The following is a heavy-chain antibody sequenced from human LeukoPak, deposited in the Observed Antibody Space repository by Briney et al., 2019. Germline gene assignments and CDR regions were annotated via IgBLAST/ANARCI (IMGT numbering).Heavy chain of an antibody. V-gene: IGHV3-30*18. CDR3: AKEYIPRGRSALDI. J-gene: IGHJ3*02. D-gene: IGHD1-14*01. CDR2: ISYDGNNK. Sequence: GGSLRLSCAASGFIFSTYGMHWVRQAPGKGLEWVAVISYDGNNKYYADSVKGRFTISRDNPKNMLYLQMNSLRAEDTAEYYCAKEYIPRGRSALDIWGQGTMVTVSS. CDR1: GFIFSTYG.